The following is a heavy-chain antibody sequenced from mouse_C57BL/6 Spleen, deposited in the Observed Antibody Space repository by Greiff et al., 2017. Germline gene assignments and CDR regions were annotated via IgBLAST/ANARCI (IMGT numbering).Heavy chain of an antibody. CDR2: INPNYGTT. D-gene: IGHD2-2*01. V-gene: IGHV1-39*01. J-gene: IGHJ1*03. Sequence: VQLKQSGPELVKPGASVKISCKASGYSFTDYTMNWVKQSNGKSLEWIGVINPNYGTTSYNQKFKGKATLTVDQSSSTAYMQLNRLTSEDSAVYYCARSGLPHWYFDVWGTGTTVTVSS. CDR3: ARSGLPHWYFDV. CDR1: GYSFTDYT.